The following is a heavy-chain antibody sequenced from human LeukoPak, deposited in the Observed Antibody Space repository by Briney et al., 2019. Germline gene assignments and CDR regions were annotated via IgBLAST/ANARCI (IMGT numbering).Heavy chain of an antibody. CDR3: ARRGVSVRRDGYRNWFDP. J-gene: IGHJ5*02. D-gene: IGHD5-24*01. CDR2: ISSGSSTI. CDR1: GFTFSDYN. Sequence: GGPLRLSCAASGFTFSDYNMNWVRQPPGKGLEWISYISSGSSTIYYADSVKGRFTISRDNAKNSLYLQMNSLRAEDTAVYYCARRGVSVRRDGYRNWFDPWGQGTLVTVSS. V-gene: IGHV3-48*01.